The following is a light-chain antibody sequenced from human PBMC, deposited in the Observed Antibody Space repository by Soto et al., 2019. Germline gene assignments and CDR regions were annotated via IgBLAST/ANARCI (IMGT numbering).Light chain of an antibody. CDR3: QQLSKRPPT. CDR2: DAS. V-gene: IGKV3-11*01. Sequence: EVVLTQSPVTLSLSPGDRAALSCRASQSVSTAVAWYQQKPGQAPRLLIDDASDRATGVPARFSGSGSETAFSLTISSLAPEDFAVYFCQQLSKRPPTFGQGTKLDI. CDR1: QSVSTA. J-gene: IGKJ2*01.